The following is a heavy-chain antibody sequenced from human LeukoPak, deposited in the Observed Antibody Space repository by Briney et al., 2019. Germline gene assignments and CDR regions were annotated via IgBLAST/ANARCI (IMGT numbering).Heavy chain of an antibody. V-gene: IGHV4-39*07. Sequence: SETLSLTCTVSGASISSSDYYWGWIRQPPGKGLEWIASIYYSGSTYYNPSLKSRVTISVDTSKNQFSLKLSSVTAADTAVYFCARDLRFLEWPQSEGYMDVWGKGTTVTVSS. CDR2: IYYSGST. CDR1: GASISSSDYY. J-gene: IGHJ6*03. CDR3: ARDLRFLEWPQSEGYMDV. D-gene: IGHD3-3*01.